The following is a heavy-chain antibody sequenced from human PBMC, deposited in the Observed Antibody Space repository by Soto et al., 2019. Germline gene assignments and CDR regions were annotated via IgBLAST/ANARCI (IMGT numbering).Heavy chain of an antibody. CDR2: TIPNFGTI. CDR1: GGTFSSHT. Sequence: QLQLVQSGAEVKKPGSSVKVSCQASGGTFSSHTINWVRQSPGQVLEWMGGTIPNFGTINYAQKFQGRITITADKSTSTAYMELNSLRSEDTAMYYCAITRYTGYDFLVPYGLDVWGQGTTVAVSS. J-gene: IGHJ6*02. D-gene: IGHD5-12*01. V-gene: IGHV1-69*06. CDR3: AITRYTGYDFLVPYGLDV.